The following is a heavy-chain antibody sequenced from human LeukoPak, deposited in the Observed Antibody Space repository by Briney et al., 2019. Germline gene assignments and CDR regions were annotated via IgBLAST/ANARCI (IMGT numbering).Heavy chain of an antibody. CDR1: GYSFTSYW. Sequence: GESLKISCKGSGYSFTSYWIGWVRQMPGKGLEWMGIIYPGDSDTGYGPSFQGQVTISADKSISTAYLQWSSLKASDTAMYYCAMTYYYDSSGYYYVSHFDYWGQGTLVTVSS. D-gene: IGHD3-22*01. CDR3: AMTYYYDSSGYYYVSHFDY. J-gene: IGHJ4*02. CDR2: IYPGDSDT. V-gene: IGHV5-51*01.